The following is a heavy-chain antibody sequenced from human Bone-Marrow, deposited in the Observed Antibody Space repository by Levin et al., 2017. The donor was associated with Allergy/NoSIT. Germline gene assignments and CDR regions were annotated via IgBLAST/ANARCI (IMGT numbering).Heavy chain of an antibody. Sequence: GESLKISCAASGFTFSNYGMHWVRQAPGKGLEWVAVMSYDGSNEYYADSVKGQFTISRDNSKNTLYLQMNSLRPEDTAVYYCAKEKGDYAGAGFDYWGQGTLVTVSS. CDR3: AKEKGDYAGAGFDY. D-gene: IGHD4-17*01. CDR2: MSYDGSNE. CDR1: GFTFSNYG. V-gene: IGHV3-30*18. J-gene: IGHJ4*02.